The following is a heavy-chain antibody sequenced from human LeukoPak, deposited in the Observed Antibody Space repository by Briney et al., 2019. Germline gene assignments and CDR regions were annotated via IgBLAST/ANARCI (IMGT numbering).Heavy chain of an antibody. J-gene: IGHJ4*02. D-gene: IGHD3-22*01. CDR1: GFTFSSYR. V-gene: IGHV3-21*01. CDR2: ISGSSSYI. CDR3: ARVAVYSSGHYFDY. Sequence: PGGSLRLSCAASGFTFSSYRMSWVRQAPGKGLEWVSSISGSSSYIYSADSVKGRVTISRDNGKKSLYLQMNSLRADDTAVYYCARVAVYSSGHYFDYWGQGTLVTVSS.